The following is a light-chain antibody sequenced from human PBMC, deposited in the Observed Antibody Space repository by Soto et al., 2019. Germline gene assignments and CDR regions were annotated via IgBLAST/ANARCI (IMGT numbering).Light chain of an antibody. CDR1: QSVSNNY. Sequence: EIVLTQSPGTLSLSPRERATLSCRASQSVSNNYLAWYQQKPGQAHRLLIYGAYNRATGIPARFSGSGSGTDFTLTISSLEPEDFAVYYCQQRSNWPITFGQGTRLEI. CDR3: QQRSNWPIT. CDR2: GAY. J-gene: IGKJ5*01. V-gene: IGKV3-11*01.